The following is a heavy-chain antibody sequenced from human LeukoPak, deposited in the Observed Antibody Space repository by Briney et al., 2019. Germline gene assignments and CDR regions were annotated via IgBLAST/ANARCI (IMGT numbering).Heavy chain of an antibody. CDR2: IYTGGTT. J-gene: IGHJ4*02. D-gene: IGHD3-16*01. CDR3: ARDGGGAFDY. CDR1: GFTVRNNY. Sequence: PGGSLRLSCAASGFTVRNNYMSWVRQAPGKGLECVSFIYTGGTTYYADSVKGRFTISRDNSKNTLYLQMNRLRAEDTAVYYCARDGGGAFDYWGQGTLVIVSS. V-gene: IGHV3-53*01.